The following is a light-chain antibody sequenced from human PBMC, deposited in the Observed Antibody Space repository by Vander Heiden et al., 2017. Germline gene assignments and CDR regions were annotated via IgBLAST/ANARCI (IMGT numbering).Light chain of an antibody. V-gene: IGLV1-40*01. J-gene: IGLJ3*02. CDR2: GNS. CDR3: QSYDSSLSVNWV. Sequence: QSVLTQPPSASGAPGQRVTISCTGSSSNIGAGYDIHWYQQLPGTAPKLLIYGNSNRPSGVPDRFSGSKSGTSASLAITGLQAEDEADYYCQSYDSSLSVNWVFGGGTKLTVL. CDR1: SSNIGAGYD.